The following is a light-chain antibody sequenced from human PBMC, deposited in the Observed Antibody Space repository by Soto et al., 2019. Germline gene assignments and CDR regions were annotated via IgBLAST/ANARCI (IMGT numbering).Light chain of an antibody. CDR2: GAS. CDR3: QQYNNWPRT. V-gene: IGKV3-15*01. Sequence: VLARDPATLYLCPGEGVAISCRDSQRVASNLAWYQHKPGQDPRLLIYGASTIATGVPGRFSGSGSGTEFSLTISSLQSEDFAVYSCQQYNNWPRTFGQGTKVDIK. J-gene: IGKJ1*01. CDR1: QRVASN.